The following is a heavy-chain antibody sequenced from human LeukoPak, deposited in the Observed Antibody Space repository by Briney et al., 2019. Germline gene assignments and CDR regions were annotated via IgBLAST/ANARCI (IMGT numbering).Heavy chain of an antibody. Sequence: GGSLRLSCAASGSTFSRYWMHWVRQAPGKGLVWVSRINRDGSATTYADSVKGRFTVSRDNGKNTLYLQMNSLSADDTAVYYCARDQEGDVGAISYYFAIDVWGQGTTVTVAS. D-gene: IGHD1-26*01. CDR1: GSTFSRYW. J-gene: IGHJ6*02. CDR3: ARDQEGDVGAISYYFAIDV. V-gene: IGHV3-74*01. CDR2: INRDGSAT.